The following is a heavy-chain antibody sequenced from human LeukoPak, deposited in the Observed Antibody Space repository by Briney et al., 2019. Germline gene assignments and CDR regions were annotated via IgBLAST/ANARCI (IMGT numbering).Heavy chain of an antibody. Sequence: GASVKVSCKASGYTFTSYYMHWVRQAPGQGFEWMGIINPSGGSTSYAQKFQGRVTMTRDTSTSTVYMELSSLRSEDTAVYYCARPRLRQYYFDYWGQGTLVTVSS. J-gene: IGHJ4*02. CDR3: ARPRLRQYYFDY. CDR2: INPSGGST. V-gene: IGHV1-46*01. CDR1: GYTFTSYY. D-gene: IGHD4-11*01.